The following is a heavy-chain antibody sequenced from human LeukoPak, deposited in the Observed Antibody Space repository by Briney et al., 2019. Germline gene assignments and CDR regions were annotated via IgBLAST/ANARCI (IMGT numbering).Heavy chain of an antibody. CDR1: GYSISSGYY. D-gene: IGHD4-17*01. CDR2: IYHSGST. CDR3: ATTRYGDCPY. Sequence: SETLSLTCTVSGYSISSGYYWAWIRQPPGKGLEWIGYIYHSGSTYYNPSLKSRVTISVDTSKNQFSLKLSSVAAADTAVYHCATTRYGDCPYWGQGTLVTVSS. V-gene: IGHV4-38-2*02. J-gene: IGHJ4*02.